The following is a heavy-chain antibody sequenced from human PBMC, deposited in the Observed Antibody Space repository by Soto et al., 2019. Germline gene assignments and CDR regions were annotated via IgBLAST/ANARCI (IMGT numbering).Heavy chain of an antibody. J-gene: IGHJ4*02. D-gene: IGHD2-8*01. CDR1: GFTFSSYS. Sequence: PGESLKISCAASGFTFSSYSMNWVRQAPGKGLEWVSYISSSSSTIYYADSVKGRFTISRDNAKNSLYLQMNSLRDEDTAVYYCARDSVGYCTNGVCYTAVPNDYWGQGTLVTVSS. CDR2: ISSSSSTI. CDR3: ARDSVGYCTNGVCYTAVPNDY. V-gene: IGHV3-48*02.